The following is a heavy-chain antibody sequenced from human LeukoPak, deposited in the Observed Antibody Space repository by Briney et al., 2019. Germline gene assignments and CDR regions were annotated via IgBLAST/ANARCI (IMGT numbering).Heavy chain of an antibody. J-gene: IGHJ4*02. CDR1: VGSISSSSYY. CDR2: IYYSGST. CDR3: ARDLDY. Sequence: SETLSLTCTVSVGSISSSSYYGGWSPQPPGKGLEWIGSIYYSGSTYYNPSLKSRVTISVDTSKNQFSLKLSSVTAADTAVYYCARDLDYWGQGTLVTVSS. V-gene: IGHV4-39*07.